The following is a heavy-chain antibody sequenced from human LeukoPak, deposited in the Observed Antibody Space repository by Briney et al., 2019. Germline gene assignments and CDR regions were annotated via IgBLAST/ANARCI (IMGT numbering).Heavy chain of an antibody. CDR1: GASFSGSPYY. V-gene: IGHV4-39*01. Sequence: SETLSLTCTVSGASFSGSPYYWGWIRQPPGKGLGWIGSIYSSGSTYYNASLQSRVTISIETSKNQISLRLNSVTAADTAIYYCAKSGGYGLIDYWGQGTLVTVSS. J-gene: IGHJ4*02. CDR3: AKSGGYGLIDY. D-gene: IGHD1-26*01. CDR2: IYSSGST.